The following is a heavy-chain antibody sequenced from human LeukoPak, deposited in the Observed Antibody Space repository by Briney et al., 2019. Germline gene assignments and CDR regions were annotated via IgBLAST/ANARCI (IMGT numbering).Heavy chain of an antibody. CDR2: IWYDGSNK. J-gene: IGHJ6*02. Sequence: GRSLRLSRAASGFTFSSYGMHWVRQAPGKGLEWVAVIWYDGSNKYYADSVKGRFTISRDNSKNALYLQMNSLRDEDTAVYYCARIPGGYYYAMDVWGQGTTVTVSS. CDR1: GFTFSSYG. D-gene: IGHD3-16*01. V-gene: IGHV3-33*01. CDR3: ARIPGGYYYAMDV.